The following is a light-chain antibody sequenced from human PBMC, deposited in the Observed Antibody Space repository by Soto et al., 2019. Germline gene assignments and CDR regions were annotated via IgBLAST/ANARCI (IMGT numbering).Light chain of an antibody. V-gene: IGKV3-20*01. J-gene: IGKJ2*01. CDR2: GAS. Sequence: EIVLTQSPGTLSLSPGERATLSRRASQSVSSNYLAWYQQKSGQAPRLLIYGASSRATGIPDRFSGSGSGTDFTLTISKLEPEDFAVYYCQQYGNSPYAFGQGTELEI. CDR1: QSVSSNY. CDR3: QQYGNSPYA.